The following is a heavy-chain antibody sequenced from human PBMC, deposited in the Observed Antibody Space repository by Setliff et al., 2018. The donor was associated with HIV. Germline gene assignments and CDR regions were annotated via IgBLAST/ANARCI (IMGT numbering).Heavy chain of an antibody. CDR3: ARARLQGIVTAVGPRDNCLDP. J-gene: IGHJ5*02. Sequence: ASVKVPCKASGYSFINYGISWVRQAPGQGLEWMGWISAYTGHTDYASRLLGGVTLTTDTSTSTAYMELRSLSSDDTAVYFCARARLQGIVTAVGPRDNCLDPWGQGTRVTVSS. D-gene: IGHD3-9*01. CDR1: GYSFINYG. V-gene: IGHV1-18*01. CDR2: ISAYTGHT.